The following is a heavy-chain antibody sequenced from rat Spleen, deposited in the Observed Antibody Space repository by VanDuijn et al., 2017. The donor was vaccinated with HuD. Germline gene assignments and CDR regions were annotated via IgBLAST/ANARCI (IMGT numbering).Heavy chain of an antibody. V-gene: IGHV5-29*01. CDR1: RFTLSDYY. Sequence: EVQLVESGGGLVQPGRSMKLSCAASRFTLSDYYMAWVRQAPTKGLEWVATINYDGSSTYYRDSVKGRFTISRDNAKSTLYLQMDSLKSEDTATYYCARSVFDYWGQGVMVTVSS. CDR2: INYDGSST. J-gene: IGHJ2*01. CDR3: ARSVFDY.